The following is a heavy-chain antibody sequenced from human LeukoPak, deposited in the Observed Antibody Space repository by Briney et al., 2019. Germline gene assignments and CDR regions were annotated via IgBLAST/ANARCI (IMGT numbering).Heavy chain of an antibody. J-gene: IGHJ4*02. Sequence: GGSLRLSCAASGFTFSSYSMNWVRQAPGKGLEWVSSISSSSSYIYYADSVKGRFTISRDNAKNSLNLQMNSLRAEDTAVYYCAREPYYYDSSGYSVDYWGQGTLVTVSS. V-gene: IGHV3-21*04. CDR2: ISSSSSYI. CDR3: AREPYYYDSSGYSVDY. CDR1: GFTFSSYS. D-gene: IGHD3-22*01.